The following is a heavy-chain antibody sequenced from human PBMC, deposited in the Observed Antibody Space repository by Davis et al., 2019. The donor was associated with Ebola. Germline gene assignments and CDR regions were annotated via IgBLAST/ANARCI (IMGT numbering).Heavy chain of an antibody. Sequence: GESLKISCAASGFTFSSYGMHWVRQAPGKGLEWVAVISYDGSNKYYADSVKGRFTISRDNSKNTLYLQMNSLRAEDTAVYYCARSPIVVVPAAMRRLVDFWSGYNPSYYMDVWGKGTTVTVSS. CDR2: ISYDGSNK. CDR1: GFTFSSYG. CDR3: ARSPIVVVPAAMRRLVDFWSGYNPSYYMDV. D-gene: IGHD2-2*01. J-gene: IGHJ6*03. V-gene: IGHV3-30*03.